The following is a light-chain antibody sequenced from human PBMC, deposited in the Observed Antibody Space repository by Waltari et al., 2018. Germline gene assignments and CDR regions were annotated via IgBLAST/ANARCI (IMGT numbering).Light chain of an antibody. V-gene: IGKV1-39*01. J-gene: IGKJ1*01. CDR3: QQSYSAPRT. CDR2: AAS. CDR1: PSISSF. Sequence: DIQMTQSPSSLSASVGDRVTITCRASPSISSFLNWYQQKPGKAPKLLIYAASSLQSGVPLRFSGSGSGTDFTLTISSLQPEDFATYYCQQSYSAPRTFGQGTKVEIK.